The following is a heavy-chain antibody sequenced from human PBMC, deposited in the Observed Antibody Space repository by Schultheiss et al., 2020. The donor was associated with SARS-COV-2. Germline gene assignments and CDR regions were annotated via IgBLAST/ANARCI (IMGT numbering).Heavy chain of an antibody. V-gene: IGHV4-34*01. D-gene: IGHD3-22*01. CDR3: ARGRDYYDSSGYSLENEFDY. Sequence: SKTLSLTCTVSGGSISSYYWSWIRQPPGKGLEWIGEINHSGSTNYNPSLKSRVTISVDTSKNQFSLKLSSVTAADTAVYYCARGRDYYDSSGYSLENEFDYWGQGTLVTVSS. CDR1: GGSISSYY. CDR2: INHSGST. J-gene: IGHJ4*02.